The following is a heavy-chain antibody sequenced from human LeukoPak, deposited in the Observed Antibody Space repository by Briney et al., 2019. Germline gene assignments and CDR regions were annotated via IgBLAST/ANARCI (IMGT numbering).Heavy chain of an antibody. Sequence: SVKVSCKAFGYTFTSNYMHWVRQAPGQGLEWMGGIIPIFGTANYAQKFQGRVTITADESTSTAYMELSSLRSEDTAVYYCARRGILAYGMDVWGQGTTVTVSS. V-gene: IGHV1-69*13. CDR2: IIPIFGTA. CDR1: GYTFTSNY. CDR3: ARRGILAYGMDV. D-gene: IGHD3-9*01. J-gene: IGHJ6*02.